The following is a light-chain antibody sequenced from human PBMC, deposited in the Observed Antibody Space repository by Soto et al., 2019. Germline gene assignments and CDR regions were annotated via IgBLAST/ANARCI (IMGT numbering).Light chain of an antibody. J-gene: IGKJ4*01. CDR3: QQYNTWSPLT. V-gene: IGKV1-12*01. Sequence: DVQMTQTPSSVSASVGDRVTITCRASERIGSWLARYQQKPGKAPKLLIYGASTRATGIPARFSGSGSGTEFTLTISSLQSEDFAVYYCQQYNTWSPLTFGGGTKVETK. CDR1: ERIGSW. CDR2: GAS.